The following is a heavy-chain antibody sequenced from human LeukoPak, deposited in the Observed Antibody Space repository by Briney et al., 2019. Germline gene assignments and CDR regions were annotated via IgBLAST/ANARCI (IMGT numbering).Heavy chain of an antibody. J-gene: IGHJ4*02. CDR1: GFTFSSYA. V-gene: IGHV3-30-3*01. CDR2: ISYDGSNK. Sequence: GGSLRLSCAASGFTFSSYAMHWVRQAPGKGLEWVAVISYDGSNKYYADSVKGRFTISRDNSKNTLYLQMNSLRAEDTAVYYCARGQGYFDFNYWGQGTLVTVSS. D-gene: IGHD3-9*01. CDR3: ARGQGYFDFNY.